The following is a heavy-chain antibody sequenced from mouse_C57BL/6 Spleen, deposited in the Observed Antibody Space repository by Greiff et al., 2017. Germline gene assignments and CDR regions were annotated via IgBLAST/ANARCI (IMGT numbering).Heavy chain of an antibody. J-gene: IGHJ4*01. CDR1: GFNIKDDY. Sequence: VQLQQSGAELVRPGASVKLSCTASGFNIKDDYMHWVKQRPEQGLEWIGWIDPENGDTEYASKFQGKATITADTSSNTAYLQLSSLTSEDTAVYYCTTGRYSGREAMDYWGQGTSVTVSS. CDR3: TTGRYSGREAMDY. D-gene: IGHD1-1*01. CDR2: IDPENGDT. V-gene: IGHV14-4*01.